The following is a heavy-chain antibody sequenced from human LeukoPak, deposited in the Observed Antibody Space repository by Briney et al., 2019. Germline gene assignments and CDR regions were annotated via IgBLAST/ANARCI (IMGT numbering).Heavy chain of an antibody. Sequence: GGSLRLSCEASGFPFSDYAMTWVRQAPGKGLEWVSAFSGGGGSTYYADSVKGRFTISRDNSKNTLHLQMNSLRAEDTAVYYCAKAQNTDPRYMTVWGKGTTVTVSS. CDR1: GFPFSDYA. CDR2: FSGGGGST. V-gene: IGHV3-23*01. J-gene: IGHJ6*03. D-gene: IGHD2/OR15-2a*01. CDR3: AKAQNTDPRYMTV.